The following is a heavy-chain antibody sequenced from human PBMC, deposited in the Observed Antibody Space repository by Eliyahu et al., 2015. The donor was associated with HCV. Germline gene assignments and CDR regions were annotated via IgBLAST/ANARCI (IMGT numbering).Heavy chain of an antibody. D-gene: IGHD3-22*01. CDR3: TRGDYYDNSEYADAFDI. CDR2: ISYDGSNK. CDR1: GFTFSXXX. J-gene: IGHJ3*02. V-gene: IGHV3-30-3*01. Sequence: QVQLVESGGGVVQPGRSLRLSCAASGFTFSXXXMHWVRQAPGKGLGWVALISYDGSNKNYADSVKGRFTISRDNSKNTLYLQVNSLRAEDTATYYCTRGDYYDNSEYADAFDIWGQGTMVTVSP.